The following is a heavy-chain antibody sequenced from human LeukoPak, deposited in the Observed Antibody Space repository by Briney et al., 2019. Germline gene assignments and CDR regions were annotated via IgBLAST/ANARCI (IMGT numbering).Heavy chain of an antibody. Sequence: ASVKVSCKASGYSFTSYGISWVRQAPGEGLEWMGWISGYNGITNHAQNLQGRVTMTTDTSTSTGYMELRSLRSDDTAVYYCARDVQVAAAGMTYHHYGMDVWGQGTTVTVSS. V-gene: IGHV1-18*01. D-gene: IGHD6-13*01. CDR3: ARDVQVAAAGMTYHHYGMDV. CDR2: ISGYNGIT. J-gene: IGHJ6*02. CDR1: GYSFTSYG.